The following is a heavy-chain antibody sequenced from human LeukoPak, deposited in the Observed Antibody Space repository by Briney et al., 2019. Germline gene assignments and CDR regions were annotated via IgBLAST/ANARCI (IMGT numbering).Heavy chain of an antibody. V-gene: IGHV3-23*01. Sequence: GGSLRLSCAASGFTFSSYAMSWVRQAPGEGLEWVSAISGSGGSTYYADSVKGRFTISRDNSKNTLYLQMNSLRAEDTAVYYCAKERTAAGYYYYYMDVWGKGTTVTVSS. CDR2: ISGSGGST. J-gene: IGHJ6*03. D-gene: IGHD6-13*01. CDR1: GFTFSSYA. CDR3: AKERTAAGYYYYYMDV.